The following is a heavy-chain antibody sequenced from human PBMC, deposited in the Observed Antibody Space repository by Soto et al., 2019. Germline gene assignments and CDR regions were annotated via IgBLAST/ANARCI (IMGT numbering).Heavy chain of an antibody. D-gene: IGHD4-4*01. J-gene: IGHJ6*02. CDR3: ARVLEVTTPYFNYYYGLDV. CDR1: GGSISSGGYY. CDR2: IYYSGST. Sequence: PSETLSLTCTVSGGSISSGGYYWSWIRQHPGKGLEWIGYIYYSGSTYYNPSLKSRVTISVDTSKNQFSLKLSSVTAADTAVYYCARVLEVTTPYFNYYYGLDVWGPGTTVTVSS. V-gene: IGHV4-31*03.